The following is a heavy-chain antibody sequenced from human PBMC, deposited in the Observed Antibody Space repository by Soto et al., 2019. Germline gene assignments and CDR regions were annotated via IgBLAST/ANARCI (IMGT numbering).Heavy chain of an antibody. D-gene: IGHD2-15*01. J-gene: IGHJ2*01. Sequence: QVQLVQSGAEVKKPGASVKVSCKASGYTFTSYGISWVRQAPGQGLEWMGWISAYNGNTNYAQKLHGRVTITTHTSTSTAYMELRSLRSDDTAVYYCARDQKNMGYCSGGSCSTHWYFDLWGRGTLVTVSS. V-gene: IGHV1-18*01. CDR3: ARDQKNMGYCSGGSCSTHWYFDL. CDR2: ISAYNGNT. CDR1: GYTFTSYG.